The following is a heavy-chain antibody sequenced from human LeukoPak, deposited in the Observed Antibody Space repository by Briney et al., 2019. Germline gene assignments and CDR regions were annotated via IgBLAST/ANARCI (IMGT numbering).Heavy chain of an antibody. Sequence: ASVKVSCKASGYTFTGYYMHWVRQAPGQGLEWMGWINPNSGGTNYAQKFQGRVTMTRDTSISTAYMELSRLRSDDTAVYYCARVPRGFWFGEDEEGLDAFDIWGQGAMVTVSS. J-gene: IGHJ3*02. V-gene: IGHV1-2*02. D-gene: IGHD3-10*01. CDR2: INPNSGGT. CDR1: GYTFTGYY. CDR3: ARVPRGFWFGEDEEGLDAFDI.